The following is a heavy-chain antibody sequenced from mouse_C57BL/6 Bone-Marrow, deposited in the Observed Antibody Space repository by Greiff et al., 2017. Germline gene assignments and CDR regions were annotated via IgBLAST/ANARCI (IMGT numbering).Heavy chain of an antibody. CDR1: GYSITSGYY. V-gene: IGHV3-6*01. J-gene: IGHJ4*01. D-gene: IGHD2-5*01. CDR2: ISYDGSN. CDR3: ARGVYYSNPYAMDY. Sequence: VQLKESGPGLVKPSQSLSLTCSVTGYSITSGYYWNWIRQFPGNKLEWMGYISYDGSNNYNPSLKNRISITRDTSKNQFFLKLNSVTTEDTATXYCARGVYYSNPYAMDYWGQGTSVTVSS.